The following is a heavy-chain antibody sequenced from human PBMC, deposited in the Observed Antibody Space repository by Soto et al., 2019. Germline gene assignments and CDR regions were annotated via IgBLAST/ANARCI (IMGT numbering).Heavy chain of an antibody. CDR2: IYYSGST. J-gene: IGHJ6*02. D-gene: IGHD3-10*01. V-gene: IGHV4-30-4*01. CDR1: GGSISSGDYY. CDR3: ARDGRVRGVKYYYYGMDV. Sequence: SETLSLTCTVSGGSISSGDYYWSWIRQPPGKGLEWIGYIYYSGSTYYNPSLKGRVTISVDTSKNQFSLKLSSVTAADTAVYYCARDGRVRGVKYYYYGMDVWGQGTTVTVSS.